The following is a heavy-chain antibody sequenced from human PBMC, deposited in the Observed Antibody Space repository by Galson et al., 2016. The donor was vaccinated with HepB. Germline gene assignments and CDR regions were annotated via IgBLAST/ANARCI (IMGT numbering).Heavy chain of an antibody. CDR1: GGSISTYY. V-gene: IGHV4-59*01. CDR2: IHYTGNT. Sequence: SETLSLTCGVSGGSISTYYWSWIRQPPGKGLEWIGYIHYTGNTNYNPSLKSRVALSLDTSSNQISLKLPAMTAADTAGYYCVAGTAPRPGYWGQGILVTVSS. J-gene: IGHJ4*02. CDR3: VAGTAPRPGY. D-gene: IGHD6-6*01.